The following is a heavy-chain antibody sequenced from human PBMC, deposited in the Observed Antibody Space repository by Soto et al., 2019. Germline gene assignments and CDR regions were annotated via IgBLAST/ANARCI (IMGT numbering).Heavy chain of an antibody. D-gene: IGHD4-17*01. CDR2: ISGSGGST. Sequence: PGGSLRLSCAASGFTFSSYAMSWVRQAPGKGLEWVSAISGSGGSTYYNPSLKSRVAISIDSSKTRFSLNLNSVTTADTAVYYCGAQDYVAKGYHFETWGQGTMVTVSS. V-gene: IGHV3-23*01. J-gene: IGHJ4*02. CDR1: GFTFSSYA. CDR3: GAQDYVAKGYHFET.